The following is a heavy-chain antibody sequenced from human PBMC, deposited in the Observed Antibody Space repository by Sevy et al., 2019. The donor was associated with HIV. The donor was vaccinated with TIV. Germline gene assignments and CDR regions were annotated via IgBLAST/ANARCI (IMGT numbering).Heavy chain of an antibody. D-gene: IGHD3-22*01. CDR2: INQDGSTT. CDR3: VGAMASFDSY. V-gene: IGHV3-7*01. J-gene: IGHJ4*02. Sequence: GGSLRLSCDASGFSLSAYWMLWVRQAPGKGLEWVANINQDGSTTYYANSVRGRFTISRDNAKNLLFLHLSALRAEDTALYYCVGAMASFDSYWGQGTLVTVSS. CDR1: GFSLSAYW.